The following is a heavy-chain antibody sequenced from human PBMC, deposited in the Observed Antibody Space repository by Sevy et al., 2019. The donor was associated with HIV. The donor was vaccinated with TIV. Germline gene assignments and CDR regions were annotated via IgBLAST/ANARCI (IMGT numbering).Heavy chain of an antibody. CDR1: GFNFNTYD. D-gene: IGHD3-16*02. J-gene: IGHJ4*02. CDR2: ISYDGNK. CDR3: ARAGRLRLGELSSGPDY. Sequence: GGSLRLSCTASGFNFNTYDMHWVRQAPGKGLEWLATISYDGNKYYADSVEGRFTISRDNSRNTLYLEMNSLKSEDTAVFHCARAGRLRLGELSSGPDYWGPGTLVTVSS. V-gene: IGHV3-30*03.